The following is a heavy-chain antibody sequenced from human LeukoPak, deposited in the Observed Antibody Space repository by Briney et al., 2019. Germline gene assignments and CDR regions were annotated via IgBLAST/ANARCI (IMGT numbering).Heavy chain of an antibody. J-gene: IGHJ4*02. CDR1: GFTLTNSW. V-gene: IGHV3-7*05. CDR3: AGSGY. Sequence: PGGSLRLSCATSGFTLTNSWMSWVRQAPGKGLEWVASIKRDGSDKYFVDSVKGRFTISRDNAKKSLFLQMNSLRAEDTAVYYCAGSGYWGQGTLVTVSS. CDR2: IKRDGSDK. D-gene: IGHD2-8*02.